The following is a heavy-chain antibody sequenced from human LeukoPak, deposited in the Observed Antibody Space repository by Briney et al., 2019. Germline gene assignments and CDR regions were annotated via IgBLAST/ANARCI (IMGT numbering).Heavy chain of an antibody. V-gene: IGHV3-30*02. Sequence: SGGSLRLSCAASGFTFSSYGMHWVRQAPGKGLEWVAFIRYDGSNKYYADSVKGRFTISRDNSKNTLYLQMNSLRAEDTAVYYCAKNPYDSSGYHTYYFDYWGQGTLVTVSS. CDR2: IRYDGSNK. CDR1: GFTFSSYG. J-gene: IGHJ4*02. CDR3: AKNPYDSSGYHTYYFDY. D-gene: IGHD3-22*01.